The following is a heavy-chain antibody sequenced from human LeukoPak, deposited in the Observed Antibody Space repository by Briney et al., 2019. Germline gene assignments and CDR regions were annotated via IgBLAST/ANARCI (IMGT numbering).Heavy chain of an antibody. CDR3: ARRTPLASVFDS. CDR2: IRHDGSEK. D-gene: IGHD3-3*02. CDR1: GFIFSSYC. Sequence: GGSLRLSCAASGFIFSSYCISWVRQAPGKGLEWVAEIRHDGSEKHHVDSVTGRFTISRDNAKNSLYLQMYSLRAEDTAVYYCARRTPLASVFDSWGQGTLVTVSS. V-gene: IGHV3-7*01. J-gene: IGHJ4*02.